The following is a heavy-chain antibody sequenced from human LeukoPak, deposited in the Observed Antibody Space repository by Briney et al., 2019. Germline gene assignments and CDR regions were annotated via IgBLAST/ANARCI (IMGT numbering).Heavy chain of an antibody. D-gene: IGHD2-15*01. J-gene: IGHJ5*02. CDR1: GGSISSSSYY. V-gene: IGHV4-39*07. Sequence: PSETLSLTCTVSGGSISSSSYYWGWIRQPPGKGLEWIGSIYYSGSTYYNPSLKSRVTISVDTSKNQFSLKLSSVTAADTAVYYCARSCVGGGSCARGFDPWGQGTLVTVSS. CDR2: IYYSGST. CDR3: ARSCVGGGSCARGFDP.